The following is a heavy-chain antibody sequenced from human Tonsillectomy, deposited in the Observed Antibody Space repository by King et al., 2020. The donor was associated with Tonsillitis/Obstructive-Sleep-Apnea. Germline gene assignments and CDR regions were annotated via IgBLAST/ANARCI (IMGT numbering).Heavy chain of an antibody. V-gene: IGHV1-18*04. CDR2: ITTYNGDT. CDR1: GYIFSDYS. J-gene: IGHJ5*02. CDR3: ARGPLTVWTGYPNWLDP. Sequence: QLVQSGAEVKKPGASVMVSCKASGYIFSDYSIAWVRQAPGKGLQWMGWITTYNGDTKYAPKFQDRVTMTTVTATNTGYMELRSLRSDDTAVYYCARGPLTVWTGYPNWLDPWGQGTLVTVSS. D-gene: IGHD3/OR15-3a*01.